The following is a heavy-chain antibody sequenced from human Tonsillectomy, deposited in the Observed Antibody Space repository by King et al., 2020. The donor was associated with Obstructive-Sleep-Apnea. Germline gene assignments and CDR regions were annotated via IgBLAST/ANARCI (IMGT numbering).Heavy chain of an antibody. V-gene: IGHV3-23*04. CDR3: ATSWSGYYYFDY. Sequence: EVQLVESGGGLVQPGGSLRLSCAASGFTFNNYVMSWGRQAPGKGLEWVSSIEADGDSTYSADSVKGRFTIARDNSKNTLYLQMNSLRAEDTAIYYCATSWSGYYYFDYWGQGSLVTVSS. J-gene: IGHJ4*02. CDR2: IEADGDST. D-gene: IGHD3-3*01. CDR1: GFTFNNYV.